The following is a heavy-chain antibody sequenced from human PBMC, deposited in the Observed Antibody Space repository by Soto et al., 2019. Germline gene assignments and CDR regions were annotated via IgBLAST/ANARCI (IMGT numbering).Heavy chain of an antibody. CDR2: INHSGST. CDR3: VRGPAGSGWSYDY. CDR1: GGSFSNNF. D-gene: IGHD6-19*01. J-gene: IGHJ4*02. V-gene: IGHV4-34*01. Sequence: QVHLQQWGARLLKPSETLSLTCAVYGGSFSNNFWSWIRQTPGKGLEWIGEINHSGSTKYNPFLKSRVTISKDMSRNQFSLRMSSVTAADTALYYCVRGPAGSGWSYDYWGQGTLVTVSS.